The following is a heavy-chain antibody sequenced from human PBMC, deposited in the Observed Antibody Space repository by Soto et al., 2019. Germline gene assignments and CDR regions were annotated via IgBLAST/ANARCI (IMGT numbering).Heavy chain of an antibody. D-gene: IGHD3-16*02. Sequence: PGGSLRLSCAASGFTFSSYAMSWVRQAPGKGLGWVSAISGSGGSTYYADSVKGRFTISRDNSKNTLYLQMNSLRAEDTAVYYCAKDSTAWGSYRYTDYWGQGTLVTVSS. CDR3: AKDSTAWGSYRYTDY. CDR2: ISGSGGST. CDR1: GFTFSSYA. J-gene: IGHJ4*02. V-gene: IGHV3-23*01.